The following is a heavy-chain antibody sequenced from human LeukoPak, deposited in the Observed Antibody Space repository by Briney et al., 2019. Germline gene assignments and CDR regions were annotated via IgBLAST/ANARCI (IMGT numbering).Heavy chain of an antibody. V-gene: IGHV3-33*01. CDR3: ASAVAADGDIYV. J-gene: IGHJ6*02. Sequence: PGGSLRLSCAASGLIFSSYGMHWVRQAPGKGLEWVAVIWYDGSNKYYADSVKGRFTISRDNSKNTLYLQMNSLRAEDTAACHCASAVAADGDIYVWGQGTTVTVSS. CDR1: GLIFSSYG. CDR2: IWYDGSNK. D-gene: IGHD2-15*01.